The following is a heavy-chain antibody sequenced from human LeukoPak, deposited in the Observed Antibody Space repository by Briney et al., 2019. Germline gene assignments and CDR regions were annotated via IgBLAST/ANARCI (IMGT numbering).Heavy chain of an antibody. CDR1: GGSISSSSYY. V-gene: IGHV4-39*01. D-gene: IGHD6-19*01. CDR2: IYYSGST. J-gene: IGHJ6*02. CDR3: ARTTIAVAGYYYYGMDV. Sequence: SETLSLTCTVSGGSISSSSYYWGWIRQPPGKGLEWIGSIYYSGSTYYNPSLKSRVTISVDTSKNQFSLKLSSVTAADTAVYYCARTTIAVAGYYYYGMDVWGQGTTVTASS.